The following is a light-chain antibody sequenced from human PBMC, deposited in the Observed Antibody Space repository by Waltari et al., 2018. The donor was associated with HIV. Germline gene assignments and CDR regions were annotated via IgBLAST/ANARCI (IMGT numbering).Light chain of an antibody. J-gene: IGKJ1*01. CDR3: QQYVGSLWT. V-gene: IGKV3-20*01. CDR1: QRVSSSH. Sequence: EIVLTQSPDTMSLFPGESGTLSCRASQRVSSSHLTWYQQKPGQAPRLLIYSTSNRATGIPDRFSGSGSGTDFTLTISRLEPEDFAVYYCQQYVGSLWTFGQGTKVEIK. CDR2: STS.